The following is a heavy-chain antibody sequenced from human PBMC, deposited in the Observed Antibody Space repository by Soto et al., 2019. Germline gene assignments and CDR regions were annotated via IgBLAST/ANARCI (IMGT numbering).Heavy chain of an antibody. V-gene: IGHV3-23*01. D-gene: IGHD4-4*01. CDR1: GFSFSNYA. J-gene: IGHJ5*02. CDR3: TKEHSNYPDNWFDP. Sequence: EVHLLVSGGGSVQPGGSLRLSCAASGFSFSNYAMSWVRQAPGTGLEWVSAIDSGGGSTYYAASVKGRFSISRDNSMNTLYLQMNSLRVEDTAIYYCTKEHSNYPDNWFDPWGQGTLVTVSS. CDR2: IDSGGGST.